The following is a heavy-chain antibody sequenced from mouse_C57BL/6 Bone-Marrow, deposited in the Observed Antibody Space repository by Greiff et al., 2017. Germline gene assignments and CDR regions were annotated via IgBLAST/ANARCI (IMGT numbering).Heavy chain of an antibody. CDR1: GYTFTSYW. Sequence: QVQLQQPGAELVKPGASVKLSCKASGYTFTSYWMHWVTQRPGQGLEWIGMIHPNSGSTNYNEKFKSKATLTVDKSSSTAYMQLSSLTSEDSAVYYCAIYYGRGDYFDYWGQGTTLTVSS. CDR2: IHPNSGST. J-gene: IGHJ2*01. V-gene: IGHV1-64*01. CDR3: AIYYGRGDYFDY. D-gene: IGHD1-1*01.